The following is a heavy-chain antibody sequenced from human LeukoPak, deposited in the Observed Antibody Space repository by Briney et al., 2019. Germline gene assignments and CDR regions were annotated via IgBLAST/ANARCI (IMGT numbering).Heavy chain of an antibody. D-gene: IGHD4-17*01. CDR3: ARDPKPTVTTFNWFDP. CDR1: GGTFSSYT. J-gene: IGHJ5*02. V-gene: IGHV1-69*04. Sequence: ASVKVSCKASGGTFSSYTISWVRQAPGQGLEWMGRIIPILGIANYAQKFQGRVTITADKSTSTAYMELSSLRSEDTAVYYCARDPKPTVTTFNWFDPWGQGTLVTVSS. CDR2: IIPILGIA.